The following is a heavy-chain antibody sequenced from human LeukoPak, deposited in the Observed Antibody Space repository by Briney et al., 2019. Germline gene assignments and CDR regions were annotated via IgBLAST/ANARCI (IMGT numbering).Heavy chain of an antibody. V-gene: IGHV3-23*01. D-gene: IGHD3-22*01. J-gene: IGHJ4*02. CDR3: AKDQGTMIVVVMIFDY. CDR1: GFTFSSYA. Sequence: GGSLRLSCAASGFTFSSYAMSWVRQAPGKGLEWVSAISGSGGSTYFADSVKGRFTISRDNSKNTLYLQMNSLRAEDTAVYYCAKDQGTMIVVVMIFDYWGQGTLVTVSS. CDR2: ISGSGGST.